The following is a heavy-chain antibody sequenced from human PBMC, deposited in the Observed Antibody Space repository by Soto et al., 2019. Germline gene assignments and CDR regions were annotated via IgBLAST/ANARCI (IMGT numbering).Heavy chain of an antibody. CDR3: ARGGLSDFDY. V-gene: IGHV3-53*01. CDR2: IYSDGST. Sequence: PGGSLSLSCAASGFTVSDNYMSWVRQAPGKGLEWVSIIYSDGSTYNTDSVKGRFTLSRDNFKNTLYLQINSLRVEDTAVYYCARGGLSDFDYWGQGTLVTVSS. CDR1: GFTVSDNY. J-gene: IGHJ4*02.